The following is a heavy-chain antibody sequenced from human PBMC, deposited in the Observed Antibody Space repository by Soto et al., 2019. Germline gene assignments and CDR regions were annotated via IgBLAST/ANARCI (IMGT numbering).Heavy chain of an antibody. J-gene: IGHJ3*02. CDR1: GGTFSSHA. Sequence: SVKVSCKASGGTFSSHAISWVRQAPGQGLEWMGGIIPIFGTANYAQKFQGRVTITADESTSTAYMELSSLRSEDTAVYYCARPFTDTAMVKYAFDIWGQGTMVTVSS. V-gene: IGHV1-69*13. CDR3: ARPFTDTAMVKYAFDI. CDR2: IIPIFGTA. D-gene: IGHD5-18*01.